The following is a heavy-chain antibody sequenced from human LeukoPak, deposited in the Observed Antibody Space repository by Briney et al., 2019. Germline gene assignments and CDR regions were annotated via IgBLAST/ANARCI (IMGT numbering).Heavy chain of an antibody. Sequence: PSETLSLTCTVSGGSISSSSYYWGWIRQPPGKGLEWIGSIYYSGSTYYNPSLKSRVTISVDTSKNQFSLKLSSVTAADTAVYYCASRRLQLRDFDYWGQGTLVTVSS. CDR2: IYYSGST. CDR1: GGSISSSSYY. V-gene: IGHV4-39*07. CDR3: ASRRLQLRDFDY. J-gene: IGHJ4*02. D-gene: IGHD5-12*01.